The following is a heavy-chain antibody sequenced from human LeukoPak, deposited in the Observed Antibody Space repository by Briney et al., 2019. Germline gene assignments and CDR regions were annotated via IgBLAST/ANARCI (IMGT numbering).Heavy chain of an antibody. J-gene: IGHJ4*02. V-gene: IGHV4-38-2*01. Sequence: PSETLSLTCAVSGYSISSGYYWGWIRPPPGKGLEWTGSIYHSGSTYYNPSLKSRVTISVDTSKNQFSLKLSSVTAADTAVYYCARGWDSSGWYILFGYWGQGTLVTVSS. CDR1: GYSISSGYY. CDR3: ARGWDSSGWYILFGY. CDR2: IYHSGST. D-gene: IGHD6-19*01.